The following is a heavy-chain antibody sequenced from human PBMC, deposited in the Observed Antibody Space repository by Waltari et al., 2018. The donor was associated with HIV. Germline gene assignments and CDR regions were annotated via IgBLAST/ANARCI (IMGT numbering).Heavy chain of an antibody. CDR1: GFSITTAYS. CDR3: ARVRPADQRYLDY. D-gene: IGHD6-25*01. J-gene: IGHJ4*02. V-gene: IGHV4-38-2*02. CDR2: IYHTGSA. Sequence: QVQLQESGQGLVRPSETLSLSCCVSGFSITTAYSWGWVRQPPGKGLELIGYIYHTGSAYYHPSLKSRVSISVDTSKNQFSLKVNSMTASDAVVYYCARVRPADQRYLDYWGQGTLVTVSS.